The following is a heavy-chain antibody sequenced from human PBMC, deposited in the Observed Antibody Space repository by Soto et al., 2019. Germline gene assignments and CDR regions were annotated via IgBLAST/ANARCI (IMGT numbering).Heavy chain of an antibody. CDR2: IYYSGST. J-gene: IGHJ5*02. CDR1: GGSFSGYY. Sequence: SETLSLTCAVYGGSFSGYYWSWIRQPPGKGLEWIGYIYYSGSTNYNPSLKGRVTISVDTSKNQFSLKLSSVTAADTAVYYCVRVPGPWGQGTLVTVSS. V-gene: IGHV4-59*08. CDR3: VRVPGP.